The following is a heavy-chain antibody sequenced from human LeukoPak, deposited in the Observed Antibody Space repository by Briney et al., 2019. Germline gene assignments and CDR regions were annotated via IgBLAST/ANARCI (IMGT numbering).Heavy chain of an antibody. CDR2: IYSGGST. D-gene: IGHD1-7*01. Sequence: GGSLRLSCAASGFTVSSNYMSWVRQAPGKGLEWVSVIYSGGSTYYADSVKGRFTISRDNSKNTLYLQMNSLRAEDTAVYYCAKGITATLRGVDYWGQGTLVSVSS. CDR3: AKGITATLRGVDY. CDR1: GFTVSSNY. J-gene: IGHJ4*02. V-gene: IGHV3-53*01.